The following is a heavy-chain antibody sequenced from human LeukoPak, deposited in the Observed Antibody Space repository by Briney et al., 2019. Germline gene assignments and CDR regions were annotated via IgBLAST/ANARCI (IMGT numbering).Heavy chain of an antibody. CDR3: ARPQFWNPYYFDY. Sequence: GESLKISCKGSGYSFTSYWISWVRQMPGKGLEWMGIIYPGDSDTRYSPSFQGQVTISADKSISTAYLQWSSLKASDTAMYYCARPQFWNPYYFDYWGQGTLVTVSS. V-gene: IGHV5-51*01. CDR1: GYSFTSYW. J-gene: IGHJ4*02. CDR2: IYPGDSDT. D-gene: IGHD1-1*01.